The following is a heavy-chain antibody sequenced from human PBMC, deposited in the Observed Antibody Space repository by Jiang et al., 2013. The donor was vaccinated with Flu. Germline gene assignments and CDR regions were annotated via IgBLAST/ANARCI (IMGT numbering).Heavy chain of an antibody. CDR1: GGSFSGYY. D-gene: IGHD1-7*01. CDR3: ARLYNWNYGDYFDY. V-gene: IGHV4-34*01. CDR2: INHSGST. Sequence: LLKPSETLSLTCAVYGGSFSGYYWSWIRQPPGKGLEWIGEINHSGSTNYNPSLKSRVTISVDTSKNQFSLKLSSVTAADTAVYYCARLYNWNYGDYFDYWGQGTLVTVSS. J-gene: IGHJ4*02.